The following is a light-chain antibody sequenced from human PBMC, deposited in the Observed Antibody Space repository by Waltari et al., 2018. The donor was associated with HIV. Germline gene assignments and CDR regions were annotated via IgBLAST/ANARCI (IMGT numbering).Light chain of an antibody. CDR1: SSNIGADYD. V-gene: IGLV1-40*01. CDR2: GNK. CDR3: SSYAGRITWM. J-gene: IGLJ3*02. Sequence: QSVLTQPPSVSGAPGQRVTISCTGSSSNIGADYDVHWYQQIPGTAPKLLISGNKNRPSGVPDRFSASKSGTSASLAITGLQPEDEADYYCSSYAGRITWMFGGGTKLTVL.